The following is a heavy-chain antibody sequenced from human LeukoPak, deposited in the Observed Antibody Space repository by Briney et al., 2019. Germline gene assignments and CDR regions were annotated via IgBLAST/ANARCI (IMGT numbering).Heavy chain of an antibody. CDR2: INPSGGST. D-gene: IGHD2-21*02. J-gene: IGHJ4*02. Sequence: GASVKVSCKASGYTFTSYGISWVRQAPGQGLEWMGIINPSGGSTSYAQKFQGRVTMTRDTSTSTVYMELSSLRSEDTAVYYCARDLKGGNYIDYWGQGTLVTVSS. CDR3: ARDLKGGNYIDY. V-gene: IGHV1-46*01. CDR1: GYTFTSYG.